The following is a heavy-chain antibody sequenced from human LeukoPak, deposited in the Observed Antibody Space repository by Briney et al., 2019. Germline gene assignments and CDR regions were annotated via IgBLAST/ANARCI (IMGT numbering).Heavy chain of an antibody. J-gene: IGHJ4*02. CDR1: GGSFSGYY. CDR3: ARGRRQLVRSWGY. Sequence: SETLSLTCAVYGGSFSGYYWSWIRQPPGKGLEWIGEINHSGSTNYNPSLKSRVTISVDTSKNQFSLKLSSVTAADTAVYYCARGRRQLVRSWGYWGQGTLVTVSS. V-gene: IGHV4-34*01. D-gene: IGHD6-13*01. CDR2: INHSGST.